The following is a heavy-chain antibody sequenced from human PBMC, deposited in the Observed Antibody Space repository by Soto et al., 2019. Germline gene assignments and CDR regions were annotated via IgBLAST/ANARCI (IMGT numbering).Heavy chain of an antibody. V-gene: IGHV3-9*01. CDR3: AKDSSSWYAMGSDY. CDR1: GFTFDDYA. J-gene: IGHJ4*02. D-gene: IGHD6-13*01. CDR2: ISWNRGSI. Sequence: EVQLVESGGGLVQPGRSLRLSCAASGFTFDDYAMHWVRQAPGKGLEWVSGISWNRGSIGYADSVKGRFTIPRDNAKNSLYLQMNSLRAEDTALYYCAKDSSSWYAMGSDYWGQGTLVTVSS.